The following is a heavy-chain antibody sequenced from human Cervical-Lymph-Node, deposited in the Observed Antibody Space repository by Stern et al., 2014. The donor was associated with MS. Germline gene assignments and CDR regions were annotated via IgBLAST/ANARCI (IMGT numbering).Heavy chain of an antibody. J-gene: IGHJ5*02. Sequence: QITLKESGPTLVKPTQTLTLTCTFSGFSLTTPGVGVGWIRQPPGKALEWLALIYWDDDKRYSPSLKSRLTITKDTSKNQVVLTLTNIDPVDTATYSCARRRSAITGAPRPNYFDPWGQGTLVAVSS. CDR3: ARRRSAITGAPRPNYFDP. CDR2: IYWDDDK. D-gene: IGHD1-20*01. CDR1: GFSLTTPGVG. V-gene: IGHV2-5*02.